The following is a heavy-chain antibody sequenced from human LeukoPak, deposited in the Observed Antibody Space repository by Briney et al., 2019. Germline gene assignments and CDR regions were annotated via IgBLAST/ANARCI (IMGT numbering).Heavy chain of an antibody. J-gene: IGHJ3*02. D-gene: IGHD4-17*01. Sequence: PGGSLRLSCAASGFTFRSYNFHWVPQAPGKGLEWVSFISSSSSSIYYADSVMGRFTISRDNAKSSLYLQMNSLRAEDTAVYYCASYGDYNDAFDIWGQGTMVTVSS. CDR3: ASYGDYNDAFDI. CDR2: ISSSSSSI. CDR1: GFTFRSYN. V-gene: IGHV3-21*01.